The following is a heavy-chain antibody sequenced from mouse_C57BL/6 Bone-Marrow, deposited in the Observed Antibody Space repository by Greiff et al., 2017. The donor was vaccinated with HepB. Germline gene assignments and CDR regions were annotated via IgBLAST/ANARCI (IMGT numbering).Heavy chain of an antibody. D-gene: IGHD2-3*01. Sequence: VQLQQPGAELVRPGSSVKLSCKASGYTFTSYWMHWVKQRPIQGLEWIGNIDPSDSETHYNQKFKDKATLTVDKSSSTAYMQLNSLTSEDSAVYFCGRGGWLLYFDYWGQGTTLTVSS. CDR1: GYTFTSYW. J-gene: IGHJ2*01. V-gene: IGHV1-52*01. CDR2: IDPSDSET. CDR3: GRGGWLLYFDY.